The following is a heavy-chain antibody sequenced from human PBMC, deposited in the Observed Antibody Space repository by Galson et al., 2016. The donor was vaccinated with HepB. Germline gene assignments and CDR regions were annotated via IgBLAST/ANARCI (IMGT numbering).Heavy chain of an antibody. V-gene: IGHV4-39*01. CDR2: IYYTGSS. D-gene: IGHD6-6*01. CDR3: ARMALQEYSSSFFGS. J-gene: IGHJ5*01. CDR1: GGSISDPNFY. Sequence: SETLSLTCTVSGGSISDPNFYWGWVRQPPGKGLEWVSTIYYTGSSYYNLSLKSRLSISVDTSKNQFSLRLNSVTAADTAVYYCARMALQEYSSSFFGSWGQGSLLIVSS.